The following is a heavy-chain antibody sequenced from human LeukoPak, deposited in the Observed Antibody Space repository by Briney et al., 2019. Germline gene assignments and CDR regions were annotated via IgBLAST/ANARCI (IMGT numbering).Heavy chain of an antibody. CDR2: VRNDGTNK. D-gene: IGHD5-24*01. CDR1: GFTFSTYG. J-gene: IGHJ3*01. Sequence: GGSLRLSCAASGFTFSTYGMHWVRQAPGKGLEWVAFVRNDGTNKHYADSVKGRFTISRDNAKNSLYLQMNSLRAEDTAVYYCARDGLGDGYNPTQFWGQGTMVTVSS. CDR3: ARDGLGDGYNPTQF. V-gene: IGHV3-30*02.